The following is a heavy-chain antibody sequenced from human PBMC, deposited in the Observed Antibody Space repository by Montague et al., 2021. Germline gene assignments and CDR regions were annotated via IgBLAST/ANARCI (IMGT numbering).Heavy chain of an antibody. CDR3: AGWGLLEKYYFDY. CDR2: NYYSGST. J-gene: IGHJ4*02. CDR1: GGPASCGSYY. D-gene: IGHD3-16*01. Sequence: SETLSLTCTSTGGPASCGSYYWSWIRQPPGKGLEWIGYNYYSGSTTYNPYLKSRVTITVDTSKNQFSPRLSSVTAADTAVYYCAGWGLLEKYYFDYWGQGTPVTVSS. V-gene: IGHV4-61*01.